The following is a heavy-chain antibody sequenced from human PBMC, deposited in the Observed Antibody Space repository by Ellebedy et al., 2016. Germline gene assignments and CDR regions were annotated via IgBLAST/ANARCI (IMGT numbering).Heavy chain of an antibody. CDR1: GFTFSSYG. V-gene: IGHV3-33*08. D-gene: IGHD5-12*01. Sequence: GGSLRLSCAASGFTFSSYGMHWVRQAPGKGLEWVAVIWYDGSNKYYADSVKGRFTISRDNSKNTLYLQMNSLRAEDTAVYYCARDWLPNNSGGYFDYWGQGTLVTVSS. CDR2: IWYDGSNK. CDR3: ARDWLPNNSGGYFDY. J-gene: IGHJ4*02.